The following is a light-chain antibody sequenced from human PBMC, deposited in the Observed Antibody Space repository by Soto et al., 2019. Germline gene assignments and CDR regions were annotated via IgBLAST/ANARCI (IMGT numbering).Light chain of an antibody. CDR2: AAS. Sequence: DIQMTQSPSSLSASVGDRVTITCRASQSISSYLNWYQQKPGKAPKLLIYAASSLQSGVPSRFSGSGSWTYFTLTISSLQPEDFATYYCQQSYSTPYTFGQGAKPEIK. CDR1: QSISSY. J-gene: IGKJ2*01. V-gene: IGKV1-39*01. CDR3: QQSYSTPYT.